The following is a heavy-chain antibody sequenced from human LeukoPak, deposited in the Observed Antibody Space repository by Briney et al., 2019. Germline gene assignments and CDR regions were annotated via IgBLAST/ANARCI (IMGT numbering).Heavy chain of an antibody. D-gene: IGHD3/OR15-3a*01. J-gene: IGHJ3*02. CDR1: GGSISSSSYY. Sequence: SETLSLTCTVSGGSISSSSYYWGWIRQPPGKGLEWIGSIYYSGSTYYNPSLKSRVTISVDTSKNQFSLKLSSVTPEDTAVYYCARGGLISLANTPLGAFDIWGQGTMVSVSS. V-gene: IGHV4-39*07. CDR2: IYYSGST. CDR3: ARGGLISLANTPLGAFDI.